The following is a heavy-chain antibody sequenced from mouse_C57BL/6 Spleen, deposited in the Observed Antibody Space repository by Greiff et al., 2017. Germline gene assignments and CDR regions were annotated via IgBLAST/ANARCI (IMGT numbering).Heavy chain of an antibody. D-gene: IGHD2-5*01. CDR2: ISSGSSTI. V-gene: IGHV5-17*01. J-gene: IGHJ2*01. Sequence: EVMLVESGGGLVKPGGSLKLSCAASGFTFSDYGMHWVRQAPEKGLEWVAYISSGSSTIYYADTVKGRFTISRDNAKNTLFLQMTSLRSEDTAMYYCATYSNYDYFDYWGQGTTLTVSS. CDR1: GFTFSDYG. CDR3: ATYSNYDYFDY.